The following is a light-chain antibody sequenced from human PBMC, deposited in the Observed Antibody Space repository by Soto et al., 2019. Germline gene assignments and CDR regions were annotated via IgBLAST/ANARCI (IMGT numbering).Light chain of an antibody. CDR1: YDSDSASHF. CDR2: NTN. Sequence: QTVVTQEPSFSVSPGGTVTLPCALIYDSDSASHFPSWYQQTPGQAPRMLISNTNTRSSGVPDRFSCSSLGNRAALTITGAQADYEAEYYWVLYMRSGISVFGGGTNLTVL. V-gene: IGLV8-61*01. J-gene: IGLJ2*01. CDR3: VLYMRSGISV.